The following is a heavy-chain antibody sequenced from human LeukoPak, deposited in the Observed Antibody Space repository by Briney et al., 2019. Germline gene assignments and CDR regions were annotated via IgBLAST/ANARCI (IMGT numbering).Heavy chain of an antibody. D-gene: IGHD6-19*01. V-gene: IGHV3-23*01. CDR2: ISGSGGST. CDR1: GFTFSSYA. CDR3: AKRWSGWSYY. Sequence: GGSLRLSCAASGFTFSSYAMSWVRQAPWKGPEWVSAISGSGGSTYYADSVKGRFTISRDNSKNTLYLQMNSLRAEDTAVYYCAKRWSGWSYYWGQGTLVTVSS. J-gene: IGHJ4*02.